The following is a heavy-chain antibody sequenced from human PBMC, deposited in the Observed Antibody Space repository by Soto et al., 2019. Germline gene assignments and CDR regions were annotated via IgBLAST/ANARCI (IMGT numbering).Heavy chain of an antibody. Sequence: SETLSLTCTVSGGSISSSSYYWGWIRQPPGKGLEWIGSIYYSGSTYYNPSLKSRVTISVDTSKTQFSLKLSSVTAAETAVYYCARTTPLGAAAGREGHWFDPWGQGTLVTVSS. J-gene: IGHJ5*02. D-gene: IGHD6-13*01. CDR3: ARTTPLGAAAGREGHWFDP. V-gene: IGHV4-39*01. CDR2: IYYSGST. CDR1: GGSISSSSYY.